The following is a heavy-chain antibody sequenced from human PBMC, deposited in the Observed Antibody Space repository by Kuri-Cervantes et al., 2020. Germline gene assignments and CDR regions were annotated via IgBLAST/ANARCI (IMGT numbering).Heavy chain of an antibody. CDR3: ARGGMFDY. J-gene: IGHJ4*02. D-gene: IGHD1-14*01. CDR2: INTNTGNP. Sequence: ASVKVSCKASGYGLGNYGINWVRQAPGQGPEWMGRINTNTGNPAYAQGFTGRFVFSLDTSASTAYLQISSLEPEDSAVYYCARGGMFDYWGQGTLVTVSS. CDR1: GYGLGNYG. V-gene: IGHV7-4-1*02.